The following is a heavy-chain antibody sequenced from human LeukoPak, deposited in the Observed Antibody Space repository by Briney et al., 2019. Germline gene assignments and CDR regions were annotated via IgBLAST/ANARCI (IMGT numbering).Heavy chain of an antibody. CDR1: GFSVGNSG. CDR3: AQGYSSRWYPN. CDR2: ISVDGETT. V-gene: IGHV3-23*01. J-gene: IGHJ4*02. D-gene: IGHD6-19*01. Sequence: GGSLRLSCAVSGFSVGNSGMSWVRQAPAKGLEWISAISVDGETTYYADSVKGRFIISRDNSKNTLFLQLSSLRAEDTAVYYCAQGYSSRWYPNWGQGSLVSVSS.